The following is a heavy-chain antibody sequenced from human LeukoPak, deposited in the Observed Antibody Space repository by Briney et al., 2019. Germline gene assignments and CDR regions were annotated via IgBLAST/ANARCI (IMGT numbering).Heavy chain of an antibody. V-gene: IGHV1-69*01. D-gene: IGHD2-2*01. CDR3: ATGYCSSTSCRYFDY. Sequence: GSSVKVSCKASGGTFSSYAISRVRQAPGQGLEWRGGIIPIFGTANYAQKFQGRVTITADESTSTAYMELSSLRSEDTAVYYCATGYCSSTSCRYFDYWGQGTLVTVSS. CDR1: GGTFSSYA. J-gene: IGHJ4*02. CDR2: IIPIFGTA.